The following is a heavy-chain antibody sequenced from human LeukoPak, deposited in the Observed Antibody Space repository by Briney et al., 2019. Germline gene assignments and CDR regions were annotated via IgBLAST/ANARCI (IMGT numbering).Heavy chain of an antibody. CDR2: INHSGST. J-gene: IGHJ5*02. Sequence: SETLSLTCGVYGGSFSGYYWGWVRQPPGKGLEWVGEINHSGSTNYNPSLKSRVTISVDTSKNQFSLKLSSVTAADTAVYYCARTMVRGVIITRFNWFDPWGQGTLVTVSS. CDR3: ARTMVRGVIITRFNWFDP. V-gene: IGHV4-34*01. CDR1: GGSFSGYY. D-gene: IGHD3-10*01.